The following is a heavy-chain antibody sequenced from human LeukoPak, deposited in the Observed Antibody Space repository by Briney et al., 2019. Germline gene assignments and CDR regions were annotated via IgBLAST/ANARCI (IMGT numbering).Heavy chain of an antibody. CDR1: GFTFSSYW. CDR2: INTDGSST. D-gene: IGHD3-22*01. V-gene: IGHV3-74*01. CDR3: AKDYYYDSSGYLEY. J-gene: IGHJ4*02. Sequence: GGSLRLSCAGSGFTFSSYWMHWVRQAPGKGLVWVSRINTDGSSTSYADSVKGRFTISRDNAKNTLYLQMNSLRAEDTALYYCAKDYYYDSSGYLEYWGQGTLVTVSS.